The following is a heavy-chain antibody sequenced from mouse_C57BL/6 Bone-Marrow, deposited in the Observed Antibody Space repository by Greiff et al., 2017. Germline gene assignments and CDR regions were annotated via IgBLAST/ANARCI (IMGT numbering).Heavy chain of an antibody. CDR2: INPSSGYT. CDR3: ARSLKRYFDV. J-gene: IGHJ1*03. Sequence: QVQLQQSGAELARPGASVTMSCKASGYTFTSYTMHWVKQRPGQGLEWIGYINPSSGYTKYNQKFKDKATLTADKSSSTAYMQLSSLTSEDSAVYYCARSLKRYFDVWGTGTTVTVSS. CDR1: GYTFTSYT. D-gene: IGHD6-1*01. V-gene: IGHV1-4*01.